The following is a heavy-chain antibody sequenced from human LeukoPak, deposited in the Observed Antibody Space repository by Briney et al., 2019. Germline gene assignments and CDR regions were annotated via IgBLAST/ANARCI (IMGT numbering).Heavy chain of an antibody. Sequence: GGSLRLSCAASGFTFSSYWMHWVRQGPGEGLVCGSRINSDGSSTSYADSVKGRVTISRDNAKNTLYLQMNSLRAEDTAVYYCARAPVAGTYFDYWGQGTLVTVSS. CDR2: INSDGSST. CDR1: GFTFSSYW. D-gene: IGHD6-19*01. J-gene: IGHJ4*02. CDR3: ARAPVAGTYFDY. V-gene: IGHV3-74*01.